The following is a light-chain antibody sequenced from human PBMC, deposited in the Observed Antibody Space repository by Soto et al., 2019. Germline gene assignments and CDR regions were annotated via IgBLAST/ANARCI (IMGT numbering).Light chain of an antibody. CDR1: QSVRSNF. Sequence: EIVLTQSPGTLSLSPEERATLSCRASQSVRSNFLAWYQQKPGQAPRLLIYGASSRATGIPDRFSGSGSGTDFTLTVSRLEPEDFAVYYCQQYGSSPETFGQGTKVDIK. CDR2: GAS. V-gene: IGKV3-20*01. J-gene: IGKJ1*01. CDR3: QQYGSSPET.